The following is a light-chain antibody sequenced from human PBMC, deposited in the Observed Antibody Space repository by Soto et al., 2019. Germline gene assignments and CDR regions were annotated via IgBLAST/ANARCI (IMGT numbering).Light chain of an antibody. CDR2: AAS. Sequence: NKLPAALFAPEGEKIIITCRASRDVGSDVSWYQQKPGQAPKLLIYAASNMYTGVPSRFSGSRSGTEVTLTISSRQPEDFAAYYCLQHNSNPPITFGQGTRLEIK. CDR1: RDVGSD. V-gene: IGKV1-17*01. CDR3: LQHNSNPPIT. J-gene: IGKJ5*01.